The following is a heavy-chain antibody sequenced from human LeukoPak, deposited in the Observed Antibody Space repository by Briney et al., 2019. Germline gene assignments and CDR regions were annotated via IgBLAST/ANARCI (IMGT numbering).Heavy chain of an antibody. V-gene: IGHV1-8*01. CDR2: MNPNSGNT. Sequence: GASVKVSCKASGYTLTSYEINWVRQATGQGLEWMGWMNPNSGNTGYAQKFQGRVTMTRNTSISTAYMELSSLRSEDTAVYYCARGQRMHGSGSYYFGYWGQGTLVTVSS. CDR1: GYTLTSYE. CDR3: ARGQRMHGSGSYYFGY. J-gene: IGHJ4*02. D-gene: IGHD3-10*01.